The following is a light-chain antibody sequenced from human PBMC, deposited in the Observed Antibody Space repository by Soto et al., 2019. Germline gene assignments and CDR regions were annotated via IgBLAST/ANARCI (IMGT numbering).Light chain of an antibody. CDR3: QQTYSTPHT. CDR1: QTIRTY. J-gene: IGKJ2*01. Sequence: IQMTQSPSSLSASVGDRVTITCRAGQTIRTYLNWYQQKPGKAPKLLIYAASSLQSGVPSRFSGSGSGTDFTLTISTLQPDDFATYYCQQTYSTPHTFGQGTKLEMK. V-gene: IGKV1-39*01. CDR2: AAS.